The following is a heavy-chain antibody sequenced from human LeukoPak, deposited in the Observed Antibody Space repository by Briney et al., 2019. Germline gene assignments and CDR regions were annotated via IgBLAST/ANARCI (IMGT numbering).Heavy chain of an antibody. D-gene: IGHD4-4*01. J-gene: IGHJ3*02. Sequence: SETLSLTCSVSGGSINSDYWNWIRQPPGKGLEWIGYIYHSGSTNYNPSLKSRVTISIDKSKKQFSLKLNSVTAADTAIYYCARVGGMTTINNAAFDIWGQGTMVTVSS. CDR1: GGSINSDY. CDR2: IYHSGST. CDR3: ARVGGMTTINNAAFDI. V-gene: IGHV4-59*01.